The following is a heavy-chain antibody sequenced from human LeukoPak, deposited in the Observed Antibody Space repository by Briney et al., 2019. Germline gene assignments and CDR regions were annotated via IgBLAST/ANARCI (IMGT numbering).Heavy chain of an antibody. CDR1: GFIVSDND. CDR2: IYADGST. J-gene: IGHJ4*02. V-gene: IGHV3-66*04. CDR3: AKRSVPGRPGY. Sequence: GGSLRLSCAASGFIVSDNDIKWVREAPGKGLEWVSLIYADGSTHYTDSVKGRFSISRDNSQNTVYLQMNSLRGEDTAVYFCAKRSVPGRPGYWGQGTLVTVSS. D-gene: IGHD3-3*01.